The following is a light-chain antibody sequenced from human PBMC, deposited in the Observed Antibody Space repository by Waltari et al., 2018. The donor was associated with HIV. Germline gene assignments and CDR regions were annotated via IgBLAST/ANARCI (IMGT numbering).Light chain of an antibody. CDR2: DVS. V-gene: IGLV2-23*02. CDR1: SSDGGIYHY. Sequence: QSALTQPASVSGFPGPSITIPCNCCSSDGGIYHYFTWYQQHPGKTTKLLIYDVSKRPSGVSNRFSGSKSGNTASLTISGLQAEDEADYYCCSYAGSNTYLFGTGTEVTVL. CDR3: CSYAGSNTYL. J-gene: IGLJ1*01.